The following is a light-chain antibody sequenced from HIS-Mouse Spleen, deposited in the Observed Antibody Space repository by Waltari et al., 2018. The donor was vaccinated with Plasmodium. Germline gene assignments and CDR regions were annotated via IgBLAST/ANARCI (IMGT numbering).Light chain of an antibody. CDR1: SSNIGAGYD. J-gene: IGLJ2*01. CDR3: QSYDSSLSGSV. CDR2: GIG. Sequence: QSVLTQPPSVSGAPGQRVTISCTGSSSNIGAGYDVHWYQQLPGTAPKLLIYGIGNRPSGCPDRFSGSKSGTSASLAITGLQAEDEADYYCQSYDSSLSGSVFGGGTKLTVL. V-gene: IGLV1-40*01.